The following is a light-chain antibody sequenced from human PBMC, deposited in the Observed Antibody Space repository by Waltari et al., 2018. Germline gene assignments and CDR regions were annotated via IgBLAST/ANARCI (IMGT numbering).Light chain of an antibody. V-gene: IGKV3-15*01. CDR2: AAS. CDR3: QQYNKWPLT. J-gene: IGKJ1*01. Sequence: EIVMTQSPDTLSVSPGERVALSCGASQSVGGNLAWYQQKPGQAPRLRIYAASTRATAIPASFRGCGSGTEFTLTISSLQSEEFAVYYCQQYNKWPLTFGQGTKVEIK. CDR1: QSVGGN.